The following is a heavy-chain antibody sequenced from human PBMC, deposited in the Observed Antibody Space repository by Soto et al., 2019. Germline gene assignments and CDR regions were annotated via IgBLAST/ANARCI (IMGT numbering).Heavy chain of an antibody. CDR1: GFTFSSYA. CDR2: ISGSGGST. D-gene: IGHD6-13*01. CDR3: VKDKEDSAAPLQFAF. Sequence: ESLKISCAASGFTFSSYAMSWVRQAPGKGLEWVSAISGSGGSTYYADSVKGRFTISRDNSKNTLYLQMNSLRAEDTAVYYCVKDKEDSAAPLQFAFWGQGTPVTVPS. V-gene: IGHV3-23*01. J-gene: IGHJ4*02.